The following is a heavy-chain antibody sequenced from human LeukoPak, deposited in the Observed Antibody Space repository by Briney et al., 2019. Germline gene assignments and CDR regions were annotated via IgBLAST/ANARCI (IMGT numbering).Heavy chain of an antibody. CDR1: GFTFSSYW. V-gene: IGHV3-7*01. Sequence: GGSLRLSCAASGFTFSSYWMSWVRQTPGKGLEWVANIKQDGTKKYYVNSAKGRFSIFRDNAKNSLSLQMDSLTAEDTAVYYCASVSGSYNIDNWGQGTLVTVSS. D-gene: IGHD1-26*01. J-gene: IGHJ4*02. CDR3: ASVSGSYNIDN. CDR2: IKQDGTKK.